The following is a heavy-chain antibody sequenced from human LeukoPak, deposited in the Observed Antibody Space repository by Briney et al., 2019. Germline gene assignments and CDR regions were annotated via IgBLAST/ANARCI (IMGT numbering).Heavy chain of an antibody. V-gene: IGHV1-2*02. CDR1: XYXXTSXX. CDR3: ARDRYGDGFAHFDY. CDR2: XTPSXGT. Sequence: ASVKVSCKASXYXXTSXXXXXXRXXXXXXXXXXGXXTPSXGTNXPXKFXGRVXIXRDTSVTTAYMDLSRLTSDDTAXYYCARDRYGDGFAHFDYWGQGALVTVSS. J-gene: IGHJ4*02. D-gene: IGHD5-24*01.